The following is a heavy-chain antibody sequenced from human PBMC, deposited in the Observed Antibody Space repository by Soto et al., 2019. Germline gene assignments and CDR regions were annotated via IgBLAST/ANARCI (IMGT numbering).Heavy chain of an antibody. J-gene: IGHJ4*02. CDR3: ARYPGIAVPDY. CDR1: GYTFTSYA. CDR2: INAGNGNT. Sequence: QVQLVQSGAEEKKPGASVKVSCKASGYTFTSYAMHWVRQAPGQRLEWMGWINAGNGNTKYSQKFQGRVTITRDTSATTDYMELNSLRSEDTAMYYCARYPGIAVPDYKGQGTLVAVCS. D-gene: IGHD6-19*01. V-gene: IGHV1-3*05.